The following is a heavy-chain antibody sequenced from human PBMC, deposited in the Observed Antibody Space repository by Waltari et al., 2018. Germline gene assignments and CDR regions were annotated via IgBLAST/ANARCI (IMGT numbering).Heavy chain of an antibody. D-gene: IGHD3-22*01. V-gene: IGHV1-18*01. CDR3: ARDRAVVGINMQGPGDY. Sequence: REGHGRGLECMEWNTGYNGNTYYAHKLQGRVTMTTDTSQNTAYMELGSLRSDDSAVYYCARDRAVVGINMQGPGDYWGQGTLVTVSS. J-gene: IGHJ4*02. CDR2: NTGYNGNT.